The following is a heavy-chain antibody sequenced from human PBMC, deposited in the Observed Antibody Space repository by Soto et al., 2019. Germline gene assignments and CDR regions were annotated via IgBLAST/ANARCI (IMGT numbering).Heavy chain of an antibody. J-gene: IGHJ5*02. CDR3: ANSDCSGGSCYRTPNWFDP. CDR1: GFTFSSYA. Sequence: GGSLRLSCAASGFTFSSYAMSWVRQAPGKGLEWVSAISGSGGSTYYADSVKGRFTISRDNSKNTLYLQMNSLRAEDTAVYYCANSDCSGGSCYRTPNWFDPWGQGTLVTVSS. D-gene: IGHD2-15*01. CDR2: ISGSGGST. V-gene: IGHV3-23*01.